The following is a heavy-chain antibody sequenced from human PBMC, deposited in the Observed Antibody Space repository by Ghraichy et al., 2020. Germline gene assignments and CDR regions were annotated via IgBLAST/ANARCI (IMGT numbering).Heavy chain of an antibody. CDR2: ISAYNGNT. Sequence: ASVKVSCKASGYTFTSYGISWVRQAPGQGLEWMGWISAYNGNTNYAQKLQGRVTMTTDTSTSTAYMELRSLRSDDTAVYYCARDTMDYYDSSGYYFDAFDIWGQGTMVTVSS. CDR3: ARDTMDYYDSSGYYFDAFDI. V-gene: IGHV1-18*01. CDR1: GYTFTSYG. D-gene: IGHD3-22*01. J-gene: IGHJ3*02.